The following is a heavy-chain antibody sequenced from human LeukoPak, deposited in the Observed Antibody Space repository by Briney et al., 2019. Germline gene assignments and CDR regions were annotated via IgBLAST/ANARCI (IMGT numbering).Heavy chain of an antibody. Sequence: ASVKVSCKASGYTFTSYGISWVRQAPGQGLEWMGWISAYNGNTNYAQKLQGRVTMTTDTSTSTAYMELRSLRSDDTAVYYCARGVPNCSGGSCSSLFDYWGQGTLVTVSS. V-gene: IGHV1-18*01. CDR1: GYTFTSYG. CDR2: ISAYNGNT. CDR3: ARGVPNCSGGSCSSLFDY. J-gene: IGHJ4*02. D-gene: IGHD2-15*01.